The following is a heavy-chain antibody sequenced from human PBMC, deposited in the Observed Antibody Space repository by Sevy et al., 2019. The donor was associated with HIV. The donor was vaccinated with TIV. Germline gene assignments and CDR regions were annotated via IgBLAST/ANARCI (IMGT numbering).Heavy chain of an antibody. CDR1: RFIFSNYS. J-gene: IGHJ4*02. D-gene: IGHD2-2*01. Sequence: GGSLRLSCAASRFIFSNYSMNWVRQAPGKGLEWVSSITGRSSYIYNSDSVKGRFTISRENAKNSLYLQMNSLRAEDTAVYYCARVLRVVRIDYFDYWGQGTLVTVSS. V-gene: IGHV3-21*01. CDR2: ITGRSSYI. CDR3: ARVLRVVRIDYFDY.